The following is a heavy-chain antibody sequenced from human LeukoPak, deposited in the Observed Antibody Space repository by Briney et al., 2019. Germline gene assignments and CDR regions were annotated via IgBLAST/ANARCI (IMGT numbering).Heavy chain of an antibody. V-gene: IGHV1-18*01. CDR1: GYTFTSYG. D-gene: IGHD2-2*02. Sequence: ASVKVSCKASGYTFTSYGISWVRQAPGQGLEWMGWISAYNGNTNYAQKPQGRVTMTTDTSTSTAYMELRSLRSDDTAVYYCARGYCSSTSCYTFSYYFDYWGQGTLVTVSS. J-gene: IGHJ4*02. CDR2: ISAYNGNT. CDR3: ARGYCSSTSCYTFSYYFDY.